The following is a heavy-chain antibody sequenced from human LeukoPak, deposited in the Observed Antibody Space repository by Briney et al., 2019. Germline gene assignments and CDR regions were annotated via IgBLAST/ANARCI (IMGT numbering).Heavy chain of an antibody. CDR3: ARQGPMVHGFDY. V-gene: IGHV3-21*01. CDR1: GFTFSSYS. D-gene: IGHD3-10*01. J-gene: IGHJ4*02. Sequence: GGSLRLSCAASGFTFSSYSMNWVRQAPGKGLEWVSSISSSSRYIYYADSVKGRFTISRDNAKNSLYLQMNSLRAEDTAVYYCARQGPMVHGFDYRGQGTLVTVSS. CDR2: ISSSSRYI.